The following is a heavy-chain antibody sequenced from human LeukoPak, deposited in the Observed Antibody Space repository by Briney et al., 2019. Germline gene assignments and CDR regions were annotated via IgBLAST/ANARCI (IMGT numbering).Heavy chain of an antibody. CDR3: ARETGYCSSTSCMGY. CDR1: GGTFSSYA. V-gene: IGHV1-69*06. CDR2: IIPIFGTA. D-gene: IGHD2-2*01. Sequence: GSSVKVSCKASGGTFSSYAINWVRQAPGQGLEWMGGIIPIFGTANYAQKFQGRVTITADKSTSTAYMELSSLRSEDTAVYYCARETGYCSSTSCMGYWGQGTLVTVSS. J-gene: IGHJ4*02.